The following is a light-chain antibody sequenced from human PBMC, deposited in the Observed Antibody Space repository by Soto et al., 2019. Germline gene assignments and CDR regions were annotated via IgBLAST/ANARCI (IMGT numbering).Light chain of an antibody. CDR2: GAS. CDR1: QSVSSSH. J-gene: IGKJ1*01. Sequence: EIVLTQSPGTLSLSPGERGTLSCRASQSVSSSHLAWYQQKPGQAPRLLIYGASSRATGIPDRFSGSGSGTDFSLTISRLEPEDFAVYYCQQYGSSPGTFGQGTKVEVK. CDR3: QQYGSSPGT. V-gene: IGKV3-20*01.